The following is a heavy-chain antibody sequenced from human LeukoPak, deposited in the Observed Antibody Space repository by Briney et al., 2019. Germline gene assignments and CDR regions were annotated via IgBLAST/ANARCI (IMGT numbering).Heavy chain of an antibody. CDR2: IYPDDSET. J-gene: IGHJ3*02. CDR1: GYRFTTDY. D-gene: IGHD3-22*01. V-gene: IGHV5-51*01. CDR3: ARQAYGSHYAFGI. Sequence: GESLKISCKASGYRFTTDYIGWVRQMPGKGLEWMGIIYPDDSETNYSPSFQGHVSMSVDKSITTAYLQWSSLKASDTAIYYCARQAYGSHYAFGIWGQGTMVTVSS.